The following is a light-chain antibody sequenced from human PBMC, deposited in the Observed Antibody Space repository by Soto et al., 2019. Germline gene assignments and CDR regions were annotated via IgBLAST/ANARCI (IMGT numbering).Light chain of an antibody. Sequence: DIQMTQSPSSLSASVGDRVTITCRASQTIGNSLNWYQQKPGKAPQLLIYAASSLQTGVPSRFSSSRSATDFTLTINNLQPEDFATYYCQQSYNTPPWTFGQGTKVEIK. CDR2: AAS. V-gene: IGKV1-39*01. CDR3: QQSYNTPPWT. J-gene: IGKJ1*01. CDR1: QTIGNS.